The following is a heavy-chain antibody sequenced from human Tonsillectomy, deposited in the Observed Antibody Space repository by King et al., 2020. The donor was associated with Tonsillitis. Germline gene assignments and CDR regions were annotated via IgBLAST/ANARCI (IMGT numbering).Heavy chain of an antibody. CDR3: AKFLAMAATYDALHI. V-gene: IGHV3-23*04. CDR2: ISSSGGDST. D-gene: IGHD6-19*01. J-gene: IGHJ3*02. CDR1: GFTFSTYA. Sequence: VQLVESGGGLVQPGGSLRLSCAASGFTFSTYAMSWVRLAPGKGLEWVSGISSSGGDSTYCAESVKGRFTISRDNSKNTLYLQMNSLRAEDTAIYYCAKFLAMAATYDALHIWGQGTVVTVSS.